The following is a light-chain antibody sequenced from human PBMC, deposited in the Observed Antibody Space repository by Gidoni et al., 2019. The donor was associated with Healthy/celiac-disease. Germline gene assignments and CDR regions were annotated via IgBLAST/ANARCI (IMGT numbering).Light chain of an antibody. CDR2: GAA. CDR1: QSVSSN. Sequence: IVMTQSPATLSVSPGERATLSCRASQSVSSNLAWYQQKPGQAPRLLIYGAATRPTGIPARFSGSGSGTEFTITISSLQSEDFAVYYCQQYNNWPPITFGQGTRLEIK. CDR3: QQYNNWPPIT. J-gene: IGKJ5*01. V-gene: IGKV3-15*01.